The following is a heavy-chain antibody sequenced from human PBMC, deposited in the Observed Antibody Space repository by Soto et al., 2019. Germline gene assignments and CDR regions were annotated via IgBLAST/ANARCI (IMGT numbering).Heavy chain of an antibody. CDR2: IIPIFGTA. D-gene: IGHD3-22*01. J-gene: IGHJ3*02. CDR1: GGTFSSYA. V-gene: IGHV1-69*06. Sequence: QVQLVQSGAEVKKPGSSVKVSCKASGGTFSSYAISWVRQAPGQGLEWMGGIIPIFGTANYAQKFQGRVTITADKSTSTAYMELSSLRSEDTAVYYCARCPGDYYESSGYYYGSAFDIWGQGTMVTVSS. CDR3: ARCPGDYYESSGYYYGSAFDI.